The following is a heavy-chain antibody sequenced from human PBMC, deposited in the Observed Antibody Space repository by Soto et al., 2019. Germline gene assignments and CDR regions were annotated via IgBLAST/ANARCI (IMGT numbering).Heavy chain of an antibody. CDR3: ARDVRKAQEYSSSWRLNWFDP. CDR2: INHSGST. J-gene: IGHJ5*02. CDR1: GGSFSGYY. V-gene: IGHV4-34*01. Sequence: PSETLSLTCAVYGGSFSGYYWNWIRQPPGKRLEWIGEINHSGSTNYNPSLKSRVTISVDTSKNQFSLKLSSVTAADTAVYYCARDVRKAQEYSSSWRLNWFDPWGQGTLVTVSS. D-gene: IGHD6-6*01.